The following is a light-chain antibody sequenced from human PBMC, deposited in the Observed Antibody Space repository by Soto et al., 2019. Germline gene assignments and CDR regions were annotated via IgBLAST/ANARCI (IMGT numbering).Light chain of an antibody. CDR1: SSNIGAGYD. V-gene: IGLV1-40*01. J-gene: IGLJ3*02. CDR3: QSYDSSLSGWV. Sequence: QSVLTQPPSVSGAPGQRVTISCTGSSSNIGAGYDVHWYQQLPGTAPKLLIYGNSNRPSGVPDRFSCSKSGTSASPAITGLQAEDEADYYCQSYDSSLSGWVFGGGTKLTVL. CDR2: GNS.